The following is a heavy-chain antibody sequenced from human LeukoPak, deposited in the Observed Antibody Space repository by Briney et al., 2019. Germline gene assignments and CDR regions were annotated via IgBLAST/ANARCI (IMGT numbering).Heavy chain of an antibody. J-gene: IGHJ4*02. CDR2: INYSGST. CDR1: GGSINYYY. V-gene: IGHV4-59*08. CDR3: ARQEDHDYFDYYFDY. D-gene: IGHD4-17*01. Sequence: SATLSLTCTVSGGSINYYYWSWIRPPPGKGLEWIGFINYSGSTNYSPSLKSRVSISVDTSKNQFSLKLSSVTAADTAVYYCARQEDHDYFDYYFDYWGQGTLVTVSS.